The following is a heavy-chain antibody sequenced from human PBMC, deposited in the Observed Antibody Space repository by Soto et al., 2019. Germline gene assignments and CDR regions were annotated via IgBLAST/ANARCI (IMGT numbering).Heavy chain of an antibody. CDR1: GGSISSYY. Sequence: PSETLSLTCTVSGGSISSYYWSWIRQPPGKGLEWIGYIYYSGSTNYNPSLTSRVTISVDTSKNQFSLKLSSVTAADTAVYYCARVPSSWGQGTLVTVSS. V-gene: IGHV4-59*01. J-gene: IGHJ5*02. CDR2: IYYSGST. CDR3: ARVPSS. D-gene: IGHD1-26*01.